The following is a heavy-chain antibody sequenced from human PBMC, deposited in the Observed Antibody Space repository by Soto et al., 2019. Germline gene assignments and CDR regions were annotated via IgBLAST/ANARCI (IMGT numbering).Heavy chain of an antibody. Sequence: SETLSLTCAVYGGSFSGYYWSWIRQPPGKGLEWIGEINHSGSTNYNPSLKSRVTISVDTSKNQFSLKLSSVTAADTAVYYCGRGRIYGKRIGGVYGMDVWGQGTTVTVSS. CDR3: GRGRIYGKRIGGVYGMDV. V-gene: IGHV4-34*01. J-gene: IGHJ6*02. D-gene: IGHD2-8*02. CDR1: GGSFSGYY. CDR2: INHSGST.